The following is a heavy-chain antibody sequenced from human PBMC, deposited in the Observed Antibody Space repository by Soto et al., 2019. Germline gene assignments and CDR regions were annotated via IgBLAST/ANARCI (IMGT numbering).Heavy chain of an antibody. CDR1: GGSISSGGYY. D-gene: IGHD2-2*01. V-gene: IGHV4-31*03. CDR2: IYYSGSI. Sequence: QVQLQESGPGLVKPSQTLSLTCTVSGGSISSGGYYWSWIRQHPGKGLEWIGYIYYSGSIYYNPSLKSRVTISVDTSKNQFSLKLSSVTAADTAVYYCARVPRYCSSTSCYAFDYWGQGTLVTVSS. CDR3: ARVPRYCSSTSCYAFDY. J-gene: IGHJ4*02.